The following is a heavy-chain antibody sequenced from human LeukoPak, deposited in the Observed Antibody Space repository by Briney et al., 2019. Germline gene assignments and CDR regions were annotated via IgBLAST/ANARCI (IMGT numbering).Heavy chain of an antibody. V-gene: IGHV3-21*03. CDR3: ARSITMMNL. J-gene: IGHJ4*02. Sequence: PGGSLRLSCAASGFTFSSSAMSWVRQAPGKGLEWVSSISSSSSYIYYADSVKGRFTISRDNAKNSLYLQMNSLRAEDTALYYCARSITMMNLWGQGTLVTVSS. D-gene: IGHD3-22*01. CDR2: ISSSSSYI. CDR1: GFTFSSSA.